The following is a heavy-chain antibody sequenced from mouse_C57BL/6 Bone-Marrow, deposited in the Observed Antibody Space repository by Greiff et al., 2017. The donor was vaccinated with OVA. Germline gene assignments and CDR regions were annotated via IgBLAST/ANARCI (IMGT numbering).Heavy chain of an antibody. Sequence: EVHLVESGGDLVKPGGSLKLSCAASGFTFSSYGMSWVRQTPDKRLEWVATISSGGSYTYYPDSVKGRFTISRDNAKNTLYLQMSSLKSEDTAMYNCARGVTPYYFDYWGQGTTLTVSS. V-gene: IGHV5-6*01. J-gene: IGHJ2*01. CDR1: GFTFSSYG. D-gene: IGHD2-2*01. CDR2: ISSGGSYT. CDR3: ARGVTPYYFDY.